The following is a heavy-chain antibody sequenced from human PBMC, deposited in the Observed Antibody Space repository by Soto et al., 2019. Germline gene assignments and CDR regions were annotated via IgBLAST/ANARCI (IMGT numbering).Heavy chain of an antibody. CDR3: AHRHYLGGFAV. J-gene: IGHJ3*01. D-gene: IGHD2-15*01. CDR2: INWNDDP. V-gene: IGHV2-5*01. CDR1: GFSLNTRAVG. Sequence: QITLKEAGPTLVKPTQTLTLTCTFSGFSLNTRAVGVGWIRQPPGKALEWLALINWNDDPRYSPSLKDRLTITKDTSINHVVLTMTNVDPMDTATYFCAHRHYLGGFAVWGQGTTVTVSS.